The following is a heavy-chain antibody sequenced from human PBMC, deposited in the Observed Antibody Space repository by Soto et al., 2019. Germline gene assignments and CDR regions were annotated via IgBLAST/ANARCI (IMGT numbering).Heavy chain of an antibody. V-gene: IGHV1-8*01. CDR3: PRASGLLYTWTHP. CDR2: MNPNSGNT. CDR1: GYTFTSYD. Sequence: ASVRLSCKASGYTFTSYDINWVRQATGQGLEWMGWMNPNSGNTGYAQKFQGRVTMTRNTSISTAYMALSSLRSEDTAVYYCPRASGLLYTWTHPWGHGTLVTVSS. D-gene: IGHD1-1*01. J-gene: IGHJ5*02.